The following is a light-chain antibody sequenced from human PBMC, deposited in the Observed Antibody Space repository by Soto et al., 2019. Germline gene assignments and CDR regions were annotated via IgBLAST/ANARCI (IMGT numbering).Light chain of an antibody. Sequence: EIVLTQSPGTLSLSPGERATLSCRASQSVSSSYLAWYQQKPGQAPRLLIYGASSRATGIPDRFSGSGSGTDFTLTISSLQSEDFALYYCQQYIDWPTTFGQGTKVDIK. V-gene: IGKV3-20*01. CDR1: QSVSSSY. CDR2: GAS. CDR3: QQYIDWPTT. J-gene: IGKJ1*01.